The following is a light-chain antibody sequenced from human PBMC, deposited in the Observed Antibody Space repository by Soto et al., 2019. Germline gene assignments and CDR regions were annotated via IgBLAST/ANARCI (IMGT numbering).Light chain of an antibody. CDR3: QSRDSSLSSSWV. Sequence: QSVLTQPPSVSGAPGQRVTISCTGSSSNIGADFDVHWYQHLPGTAPKLLVSHNNNLPSGVPDRFSGSKSGTSASLAITGLQANDEAVYYCQSRDSSLSSSWVFGGGTKLTVL. V-gene: IGLV1-40*01. J-gene: IGLJ3*02. CDR1: SSNIGADFD. CDR2: HNN.